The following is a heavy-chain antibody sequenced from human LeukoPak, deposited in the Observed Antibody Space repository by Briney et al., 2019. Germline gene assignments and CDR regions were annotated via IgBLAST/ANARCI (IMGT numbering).Heavy chain of an antibody. D-gene: IGHD2-15*01. Sequence: SETLSLTCTVSGGSISIYYWSWLRQPPGKGLEWIGYIYYSGSTNYNPSLKSRVTISVDTSKNQFSLKLSSVTAADTAVYYCARLFGTYCSGGSCSWRGFDYWGQGTLVTVSS. J-gene: IGHJ4*02. CDR2: IYYSGST. V-gene: IGHV4-59*08. CDR1: GGSISIYY. CDR3: ARLFGTYCSGGSCSWRGFDY.